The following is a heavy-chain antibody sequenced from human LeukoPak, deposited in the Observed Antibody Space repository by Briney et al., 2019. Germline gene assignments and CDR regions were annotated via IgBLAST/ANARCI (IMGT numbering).Heavy chain of an antibody. J-gene: IGHJ4*02. Sequence: SETLSLTCAVYGGSFSGYYWSWIRQPPGKGLEWIGEINHSGSTNYNPSLKSQVTISVDTSKNQFSLKLSSVTAADTAVYYCARKDRYYYGSGSYGIDYWGQGTLVTVSS. CDR3: ARKDRYYYGSGSYGIDY. V-gene: IGHV4-34*01. CDR1: GGSFSGYY. CDR2: INHSGST. D-gene: IGHD3-10*01.